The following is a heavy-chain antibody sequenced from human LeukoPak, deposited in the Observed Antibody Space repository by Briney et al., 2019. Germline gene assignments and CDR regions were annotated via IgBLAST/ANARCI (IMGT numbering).Heavy chain of an antibody. CDR2: INRSGSTI. CDR3: ARNVASGGAAWFDP. V-gene: IGHV3-48*03. Sequence: AGGSLRLSCAASGFTFSSYAMNWVRQAPGKGLEWVSYINRSGSTIYYADSVKGRFTISRDNADTSLYLQMNSLRAEDTAVYYCARNVASGGAAWFDPWGQGALVTVSS. J-gene: IGHJ5*02. D-gene: IGHD2-15*01. CDR1: GFTFSSYA.